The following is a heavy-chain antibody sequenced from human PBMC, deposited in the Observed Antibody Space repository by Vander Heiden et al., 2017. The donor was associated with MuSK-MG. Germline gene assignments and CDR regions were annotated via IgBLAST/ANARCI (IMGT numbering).Heavy chain of an antibody. CDR3: ARFVLYGGDAFDI. CDR1: GFTYSREE. D-gene: IGHD2-2*02. J-gene: IGHJ3*02. Sequence: EVQLGESGGGLVQPGGSLRRSCAASGFTYSREEMNWVRQAPGKGLEWVSYISSSGSTIYCADSVKGRFTISRDNAKNSLYLQMNSLRAEDTAVYYCARFVLYGGDAFDIWGQGTMVTVSS. CDR2: ISSSGSTI. V-gene: IGHV3-48*03.